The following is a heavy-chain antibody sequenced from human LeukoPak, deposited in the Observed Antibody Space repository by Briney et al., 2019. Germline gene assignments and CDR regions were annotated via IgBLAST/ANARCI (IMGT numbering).Heavy chain of an antibody. CDR3: ARDDGGSTGRFDP. V-gene: IGHV4-59*12. CDR2: IYYSGST. CDR1: GGSISSYY. Sequence: PSETLSLTCTVSGGSISSYYWSWIRQPPGKGLEWIGYIYYSGSTNYNPSLKSRVTISVDTSKSHFSLNLNSVTAADTAVFYCARDDGGSTGRFDPWGQGTLVTVSS. D-gene: IGHD1-26*01. J-gene: IGHJ5*02.